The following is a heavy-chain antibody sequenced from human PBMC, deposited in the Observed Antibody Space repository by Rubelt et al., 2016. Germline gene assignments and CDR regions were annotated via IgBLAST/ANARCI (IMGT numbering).Heavy chain of an antibody. J-gene: IGHJ4*02. CDR3: ARDLYKGPRWLVAY. D-gene: IGHD6-19*01. Sequence: QVQLVQSGAEVKKPGGSVKVSCKASGYTFTGYYMHWVRQAPGQGLEWMGWINPNSGGTNYAQKFQGRVTMTRDTSSSTAYMELSRLRSDDTAVYYCARDLYKGPRWLVAYWGQGTLVTVSS. V-gene: IGHV1-2*02. CDR2: INPNSGGT. CDR1: GYTFTGYY.